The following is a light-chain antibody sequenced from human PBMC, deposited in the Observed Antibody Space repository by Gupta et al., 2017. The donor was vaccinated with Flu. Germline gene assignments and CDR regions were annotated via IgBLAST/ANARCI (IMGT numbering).Light chain of an antibody. CDR2: AAS. CDR3: QQDYSYPLPI. CDR1: QGISSY. J-gene: IGKJ2*01. V-gene: IGKV1-8*01. Sequence: AIRMTQSPSSFSASTGDRVTITCRASQGISSYLAWYQQKPGKAPKLLIYAASTWQSGVPSRFSGSGYGKDLTLTISCRQTEDFAPYYFQQDYSYPLPIFGQGTKLEIK.